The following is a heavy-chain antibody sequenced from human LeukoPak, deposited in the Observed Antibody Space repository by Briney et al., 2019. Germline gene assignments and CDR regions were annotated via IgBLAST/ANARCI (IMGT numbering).Heavy chain of an antibody. CDR3: AGPDDAFDI. V-gene: IGHV4-34*01. J-gene: IGHJ3*02. Sequence: SETLSLTCAVYGGSFSGYYWSWIRQPPGKGLEWIGEINHSGSTNYNPSLKSRVTISVDTSKNQFSLKLSSVTAADTAVYYCAGPDDAFDIWGQGTMVTVS. CDR1: GGSFSGYY. CDR2: INHSGST.